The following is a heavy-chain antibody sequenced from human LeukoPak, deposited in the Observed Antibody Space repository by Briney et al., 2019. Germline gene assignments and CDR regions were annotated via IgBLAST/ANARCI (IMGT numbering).Heavy chain of an antibody. Sequence: ASVKVSCKASGYTFTSYGISWVRQAPGQGLEWMGWVSAYNGNTHYAQKLQGRVTMTTDTSTSTVYMELRSLRSDDTAVYYCARVRSVVVVVAATPGANWFDPWGQGTLVTVSS. CDR1: GYTFTSYG. CDR2: VSAYNGNT. D-gene: IGHD2-15*01. J-gene: IGHJ5*02. V-gene: IGHV1-18*01. CDR3: ARVRSVVVVVAATPGANWFDP.